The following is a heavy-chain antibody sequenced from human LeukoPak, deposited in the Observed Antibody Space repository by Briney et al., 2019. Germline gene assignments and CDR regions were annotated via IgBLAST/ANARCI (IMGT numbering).Heavy chain of an antibody. D-gene: IGHD3-16*02. V-gene: IGHV1-46*01. CDR2: INPSGSST. CDR3: AGDNSVGDIAWWFDP. CDR1: GYSFTSHY. J-gene: IGHJ5*02. Sequence: ASLKVSCKASGYSFTSHYMHSVRQTPGQGLEWMGLINPSGSSTLYAQKFQGRVTMTRDMSTTTDYMELSSLRSEDTAVYYCAGDNSVGDIAWWFDPWGQGTLVTVSS.